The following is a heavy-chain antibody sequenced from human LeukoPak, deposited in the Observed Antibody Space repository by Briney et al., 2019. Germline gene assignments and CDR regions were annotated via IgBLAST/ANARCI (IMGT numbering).Heavy chain of an antibody. V-gene: IGHV4-39*07. CDR3: ARCGLRGFYPFDY. J-gene: IGHJ4*02. CDR2: IYYSGST. Sequence: PSETLSLTCTVSGGSISSSSYYWGWIRQPPGKGLEWIGSIYYSGSTYYNPSLRSRVTISVDTSKNQFSLKLSSVTAADTAVYYCARCGLRGFYPFDYWGQGTLVTVSS. CDR1: GGSISSSSYY. D-gene: IGHD5/OR15-5a*01.